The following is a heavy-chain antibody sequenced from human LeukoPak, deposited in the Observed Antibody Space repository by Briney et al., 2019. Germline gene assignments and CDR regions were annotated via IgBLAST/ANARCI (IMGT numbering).Heavy chain of an antibody. Sequence: PGGSLRLSCAASGFTFSSYAMHWVRQAPGQGLEWVAVISYDGSNKYYADSVKSRFTISRDNSKNTLYLQMNSLRAEDTAVYYCARDYVNYYYDMDVWGQGTTVTVSS. D-gene: IGHD3-10*02. V-gene: IGHV3-30-3*01. CDR1: GFTFSSYA. CDR2: ISYDGSNK. CDR3: ARDYVNYYYDMDV. J-gene: IGHJ6*02.